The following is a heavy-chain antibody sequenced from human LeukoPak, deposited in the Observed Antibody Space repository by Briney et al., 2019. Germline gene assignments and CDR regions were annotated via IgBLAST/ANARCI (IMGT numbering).Heavy chain of an antibody. Sequence: SVKVPCKTSEGTLSIYAISWVPQAPGHGLEWMGGIIPMFGTPNYAQKFQGRVTITADESAYMELSSLRSEDTAVYYCARSFVAGLNCMDVWGQGTTVTVSS. V-gene: IGHV1-69*01. CDR2: IIPMFGTP. CDR3: ARSFVAGLNCMDV. J-gene: IGHJ6*02. CDR1: EGTLSIYA. D-gene: IGHD6-19*01.